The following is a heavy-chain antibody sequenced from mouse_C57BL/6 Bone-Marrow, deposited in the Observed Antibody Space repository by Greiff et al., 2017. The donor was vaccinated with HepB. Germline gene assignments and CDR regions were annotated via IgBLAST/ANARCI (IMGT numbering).Heavy chain of an antibody. CDR2: IYPRSGNT. Sequence: LQESGAELARPGASVKLSCKASGYTFTSYGISWVKQRTGQGLEWIGEIYPRSGNTYYNEKFKGKATLTADKSSSTAYMELRSLTSEDSAVYFCARYRGYGYAMDYWGQGTSVTVSS. CDR3: ARYRGYGYAMDY. V-gene: IGHV1-81*01. D-gene: IGHD2-2*01. CDR1: GYTFTSYG. J-gene: IGHJ4*01.